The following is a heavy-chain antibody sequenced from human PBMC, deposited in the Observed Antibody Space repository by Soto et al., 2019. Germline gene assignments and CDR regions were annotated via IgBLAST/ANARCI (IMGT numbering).Heavy chain of an antibody. D-gene: IGHD5-18*01. J-gene: IGHJ6*04. CDR2: ISSSSGYI. Sequence: PGGSLRLSCAASGFTFSTYSMNWVRQAPGKGLEWVSSISSSSGYIYYADSVKGRFTISRDDAKNSLSLQMNSLRAEDTAVYYCARVRSYSYGQGYGMDVWGKGTTVTVSS. CDR3: ARVRSYSYGQGYGMDV. CDR1: GFTFSTYS. V-gene: IGHV3-21*01.